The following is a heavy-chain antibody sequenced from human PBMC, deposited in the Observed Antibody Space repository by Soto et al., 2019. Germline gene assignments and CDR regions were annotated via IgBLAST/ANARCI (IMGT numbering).Heavy chain of an antibody. Sequence: GGSLRLSCAASRFTFSSYGMHWVRQAPGKGLEWVALTSYDGSNKYYADSVKGRFTISRDNSKNTLYLQMNSLRAEDTAVYYCAKGYYSGGSCAYYYYYYGMDVWGQGTTVTVSS. CDR1: RFTFSSYG. J-gene: IGHJ6*02. V-gene: IGHV3-30*18. CDR2: TSYDGSNK. D-gene: IGHD2-15*01. CDR3: AKGYYSGGSCAYYYYYYGMDV.